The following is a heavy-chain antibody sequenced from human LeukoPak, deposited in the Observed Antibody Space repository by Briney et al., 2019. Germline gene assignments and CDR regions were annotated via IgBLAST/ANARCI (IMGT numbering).Heavy chain of an antibody. J-gene: IGHJ4*02. CDR3: TTEGGHLHSNPFDY. CDR1: GFIFANGW. V-gene: IGHV3-15*01. D-gene: IGHD2-15*01. Sequence: GGSLRLSCAASGFIFANGWMSWVRQAPGKGLEWVGHIKSKTYGGATDYAAPVKGRFTISRDDSKTTVFLQMNSLKSEDTAVYYCTTEGGHLHSNPFDYWGQGTLVTVSS. CDR2: IKSKTYGGAT.